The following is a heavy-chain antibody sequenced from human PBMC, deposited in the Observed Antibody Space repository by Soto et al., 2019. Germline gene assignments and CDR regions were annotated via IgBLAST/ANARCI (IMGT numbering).Heavy chain of an antibody. V-gene: IGHV4-59*08. CDR1: GGSISSYY. D-gene: IGHD3-10*01. CDR2: VHHSWGS. CDR3: ARQGFGPLHGLVDV. Sequence: QVQLQESGPGLVKPSETMSLYCTVSGGSISSYYWSWFRQSPGKRMEWIGYVHHSWGSSYNPSLQSRVAISLDTSKSQFPLKVTSVTATDTAVYYCARQGFGPLHGLVDVWGQGTTVTVSS. J-gene: IGHJ6*02.